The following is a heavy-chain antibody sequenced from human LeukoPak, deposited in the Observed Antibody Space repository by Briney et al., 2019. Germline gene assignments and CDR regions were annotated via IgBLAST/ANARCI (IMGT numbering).Heavy chain of an antibody. CDR1: DGSTSSRSYY. CDR2: IYYSGST. V-gene: IGHV4-39*01. CDR3: ARHERYCSSSTCYEPWFDP. Sequence: SETLSLTCTVFDGSTSSRSYYWGWIRQPPGKGLEWIGSIYYSGSTYYNPSLKSRVTISVDTSRNQFSLKLSSVTAADTAVYYCARHERYCSSSTCYEPWFDPWGQGSLVTVSS. D-gene: IGHD2-2*01. J-gene: IGHJ5*02.